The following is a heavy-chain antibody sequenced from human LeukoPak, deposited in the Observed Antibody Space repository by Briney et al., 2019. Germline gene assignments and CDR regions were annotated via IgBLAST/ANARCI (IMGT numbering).Heavy chain of an antibody. V-gene: IGHV3-74*01. D-gene: IGHD3-9*01. CDR3: ASMNGYAFDI. CDR2: INSDGGST. Sequence: GGSLRLSCAASGFTLSSYWMHWVRQAPGKGLVWVSGINSDGGSTRYADSVKGRFIITRDNAKNMLYLQMNSLRAEDTAVYYCASMNGYAFDIWGQGTRVTVSS. J-gene: IGHJ3*02. CDR1: GFTLSSYW.